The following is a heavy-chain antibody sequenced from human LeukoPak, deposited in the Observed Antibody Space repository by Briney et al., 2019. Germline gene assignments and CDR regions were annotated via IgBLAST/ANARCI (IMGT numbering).Heavy chain of an antibody. Sequence: ASVKVSCKASGYTFTGYYMHWVRQAPGQGPEWMGWISPNSGGTNYAQKFQGRVTMTRDTSISTAYMELSRLTSDDTAVYYCATLRVVLIAATRIWFDPWGQGTLVTVSS. CDR1: GYTFTGYY. V-gene: IGHV1-2*02. J-gene: IGHJ5*02. CDR3: ATLRVVLIAATRIWFDP. D-gene: IGHD2-15*01. CDR2: ISPNSGGT.